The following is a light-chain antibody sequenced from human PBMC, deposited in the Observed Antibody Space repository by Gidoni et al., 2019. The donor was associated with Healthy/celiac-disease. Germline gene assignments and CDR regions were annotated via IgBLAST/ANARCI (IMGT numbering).Light chain of an antibody. CDR1: QSVSSIY. V-gene: IGKV3-20*01. CDR2: GAS. CDR3: QQYGSSPWT. Sequence: VLTHSPGTLSLSPCERATLSYRPSQSVSSIYLAWYQQKPGQAPRPLIYGASSRATGSPDRFSGRGSGTDFTITISRMEPEDFAVYYCQQYGSSPWTFGQGTKVEIK. J-gene: IGKJ1*01.